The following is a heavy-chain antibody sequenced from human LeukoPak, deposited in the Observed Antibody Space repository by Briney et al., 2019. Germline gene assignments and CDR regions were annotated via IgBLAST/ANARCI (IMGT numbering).Heavy chain of an antibody. CDR2: IYTSGST. Sequence: PSETLSLTCTVSGGSISSGSYYWSWIRQPAGEGLEWMGRIYTSGSTNYNPSLTRRVTISVATSKNQFSLKLSSVTAADTAVYYCARDVEMATVSYYYYYMDVWGKGTTVTVSS. CDR1: GGSISSGSYY. D-gene: IGHD5-24*01. J-gene: IGHJ6*03. CDR3: ARDVEMATVSYYYYYMDV. V-gene: IGHV4-61*02.